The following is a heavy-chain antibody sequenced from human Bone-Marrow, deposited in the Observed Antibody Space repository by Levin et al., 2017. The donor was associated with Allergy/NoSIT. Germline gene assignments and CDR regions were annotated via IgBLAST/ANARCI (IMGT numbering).Heavy chain of an antibody. CDR1: NSSISSGFY. CDR2: IDHTGST. J-gene: IGHJ4*02. CDR3: ARTLGYCNGDSCYFYFDY. Sequence: GSLRLSCGVSNSSISSGFYWCWIRQPPGKGLEWIGYIDHTGSTSYNPSLKSRVTISVDTSKNQFSLKVTSVTAADTAVYYCARTLGYCNGDSCYFYFDYWGRGILVTVSS. V-gene: IGHV4-38-2*01. D-gene: IGHD2-15*01.